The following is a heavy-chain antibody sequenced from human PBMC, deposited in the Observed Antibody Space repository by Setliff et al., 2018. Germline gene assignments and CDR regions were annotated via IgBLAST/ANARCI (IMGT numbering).Heavy chain of an antibody. CDR2: INGDATIA. CDR3: AALDWGENFYNVDV. D-gene: IGHD7-27*01. V-gene: IGHV3-74*01. Sequence: PVGSLRLSCTVYGFNFNKYWMYWVRQAPGKGLEWVSRINGDATIAHYADSVKGRFTISRDNARNALYLQMVSLRGEDTGVYFCAALDWGENFYNVDVWGKGTTVTVSS. CDR1: GFNFNKYW. J-gene: IGHJ6*03.